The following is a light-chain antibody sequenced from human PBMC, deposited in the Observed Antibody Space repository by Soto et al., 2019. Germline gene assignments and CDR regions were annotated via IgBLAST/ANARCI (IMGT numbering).Light chain of an antibody. CDR2: AAS. CDR1: QGISSY. J-gene: IGKJ5*01. Sequence: AIRMTQSPSSFSASIGDRVTITCRASQGISSYLAWYQQKPGKAPKLLIYAASTLQSGVPSRFSGNGSGTDFTLTISSLQSEDFATYYCQQYYSYPITFGQGTRLEIK. CDR3: QQYYSYPIT. V-gene: IGKV1-8*01.